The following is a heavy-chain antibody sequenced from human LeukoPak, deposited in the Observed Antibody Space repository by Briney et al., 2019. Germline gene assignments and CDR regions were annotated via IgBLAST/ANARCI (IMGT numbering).Heavy chain of an antibody. J-gene: IGHJ6*02. CDR1: GYTFTNYG. CDR3: VRDIQPVGDDVATKEYYYGMDV. D-gene: IGHD3-10*01. CDR2: ITAYNGNT. Sequence: ASVTVSCKTSGYTFTNYGVNWVRQAPGQGLEWMGWITAYNGNTNYAQRLQGRVTMTTDTSTSTAYMELRSLRSDDTAVYYCVRDIQPVGDDVATKEYYYGMDVWGQGTTVTVSS. V-gene: IGHV1-18*01.